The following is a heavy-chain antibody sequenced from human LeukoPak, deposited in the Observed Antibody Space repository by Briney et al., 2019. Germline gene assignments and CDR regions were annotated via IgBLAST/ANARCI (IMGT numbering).Heavy chain of an antibody. CDR1: GGTFSSYA. J-gene: IGHJ6*03. D-gene: IGHD6-13*01. CDR3: ARGRSIAAAGLGYYYYYMDV. Sequence: SVKVSCKASGGTFSSYAISWVRQAPGQGLEWMGGIIPIFGTANYAQKFQGRVTITADESTSTAYMELSSLRSEDTAVYYCARGRSIAAAGLGYYYYYMDVWGKGTTVTVSS. CDR2: IIPIFGTA. V-gene: IGHV1-69*13.